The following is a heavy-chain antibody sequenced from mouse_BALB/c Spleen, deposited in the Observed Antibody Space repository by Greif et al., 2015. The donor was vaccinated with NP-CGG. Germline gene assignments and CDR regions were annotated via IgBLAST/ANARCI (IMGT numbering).Heavy chain of an antibody. CDR1: GYTFSSYW. V-gene: IGHV1-9*01. D-gene: IGHD2-3*01. J-gene: IGHJ4*01. CDR3: ATGGYYDFYYAMDY. CDR2: ILPGSGST. Sequence: QVQLQQPGAELMRPGASVKISCKATGYTFSSYWIEWVKQRPGHGLEWIGEILPGSGSTNYNEKFKGKATFTADTSSNPAYMQLISLTSEDSAVYYCATGGYYDFYYAMDYWGQGTSVTVSS.